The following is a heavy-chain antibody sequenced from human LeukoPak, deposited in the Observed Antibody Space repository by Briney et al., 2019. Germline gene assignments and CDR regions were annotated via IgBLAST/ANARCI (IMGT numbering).Heavy chain of an antibody. J-gene: IGHJ4*02. CDR2: IYYSGST. V-gene: IGHV4-31*03. D-gene: IGHD5-18*01. Sequence: SQTLSLTCTVSGGSISSGDYYWSWIRQHPGRGLEWIGYIYYSGSTYYNPSPKSRVTISVDTSKNQFSLKLSSVTAADTAVYYCARAVDTAYDYWGQGTLVTVSS. CDR1: GGSISSGDYY. CDR3: ARAVDTAYDY.